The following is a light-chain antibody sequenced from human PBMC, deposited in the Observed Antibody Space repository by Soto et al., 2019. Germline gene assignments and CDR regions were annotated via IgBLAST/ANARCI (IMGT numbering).Light chain of an antibody. J-gene: IGKJ2*01. V-gene: IGKV1-39*01. CDR2: AAS. CDR1: RNISTY. CDR3: QQGYSTPYT. Sequence: DIQMTQSPSSLSASVGDRVTITCRASRNISTYVNWYQQKPGIAPNVLIYAASSLQSGVPSRFSGSAPETDFPRTINSLQPEDSASSYCQQGYSTPYTFGQGTKLEIK.